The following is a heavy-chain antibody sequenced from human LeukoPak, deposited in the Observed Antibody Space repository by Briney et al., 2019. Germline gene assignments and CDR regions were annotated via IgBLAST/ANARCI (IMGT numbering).Heavy chain of an antibody. CDR3: ARGAYYDSSGYSGGIYDNWFGP. V-gene: IGHV4-31*03. CDR1: GGSISSGGYY. Sequence: SETLSLTCTVSGGSISSGGYYWSWIRQHPGKGLEWIGYIYYSGSTYYNPSLKSRVTISVDTSKNQFSLKLSSVTAADTAVYYCARGAYYDSSGYSGGIYDNWFGPWGQGTLVTVSS. CDR2: IYYSGST. J-gene: IGHJ5*02. D-gene: IGHD3-22*01.